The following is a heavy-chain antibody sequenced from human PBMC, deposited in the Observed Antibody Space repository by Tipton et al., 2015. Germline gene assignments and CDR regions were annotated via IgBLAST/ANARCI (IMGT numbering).Heavy chain of an antibody. V-gene: IGHV1-18*01. D-gene: IGHD6-13*01. J-gene: IGHJ4*02. CDR3: ARENSIWYPYCDH. CDR2: ISAYNGNT. CDR1: GYTFTSYG. Sequence: QLVQSGAEVKKPGASVKVSCKTAGYTFTSYGVSWLRQAPGQGLEWMGWISAYNGNTKYAQKLQGRVTMTTDTSTSTAYMELRSLRSDDTAFYFCARENSIWYPYCDHWGQGALVTVAS.